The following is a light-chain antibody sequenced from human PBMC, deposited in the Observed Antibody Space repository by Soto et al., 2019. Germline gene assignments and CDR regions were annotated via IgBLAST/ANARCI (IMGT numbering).Light chain of an antibody. V-gene: IGKV3-11*01. CDR3: QQRSNWPSIT. CDR1: QSVSSY. CDR2: DAS. J-gene: IGKJ5*01. Sequence: VMTQSPATLSVSPGERATLSCRASQSVSSYLAWYQQKPGQAPRLLIYDASNRATGIPARFSGSGSGTDFTLTISSLEPEDFAVYYCQQRSNWPSITFGQGTRPEI.